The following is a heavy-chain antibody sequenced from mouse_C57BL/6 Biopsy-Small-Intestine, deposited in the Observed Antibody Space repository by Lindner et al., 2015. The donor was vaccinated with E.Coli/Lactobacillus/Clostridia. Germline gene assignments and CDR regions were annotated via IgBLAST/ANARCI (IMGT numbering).Heavy chain of an antibody. CDR2: IRSKSNNHAT. CDR3: VRRGDYFDY. J-gene: IGHJ2*01. Sequence: VQLQESGGGLVQPKGSLKLSCAASGFSFKTYAMNWVRQAPGKGLEWVARIRSKSNNHATSYADSVKDRFTISRDDSESMLFLQMNNLKTEDTAMYYCVRRGDYFDYWGQGTTLTVSS. V-gene: IGHV10-1*01. CDR1: GFSFKTYA. D-gene: IGHD2-13*01.